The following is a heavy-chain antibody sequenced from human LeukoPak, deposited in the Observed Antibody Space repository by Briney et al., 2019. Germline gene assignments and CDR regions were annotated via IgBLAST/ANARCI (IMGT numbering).Heavy chain of an antibody. J-gene: IGHJ4*02. CDR2: ISGSGDNT. Sequence: GGSLRLSCAASGFTFSSHGMNWVRQAPGKGLEWVSTISGSGDNTYYADSVKGRFTISRDNSKNTLYLQMNTLRTEDTAVYYCARHYIDYWGQGTLVTVSS. CDR3: ARHYIDY. CDR1: GFTFSSHG. V-gene: IGHV3-23*01.